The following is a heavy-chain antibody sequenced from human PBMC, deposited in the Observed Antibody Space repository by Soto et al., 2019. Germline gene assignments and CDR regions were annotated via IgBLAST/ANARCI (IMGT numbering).Heavy chain of an antibody. CDR3: VRGSKGSYPGSRIFDF. Sequence: GGSLRLSCVASGLTFGSRAMSWVRQSPGEGLEWVSTITDTGGDAKYADSVRGRFAISRDNSKNTLYLQMSTLRAEDSAIYFCVRGSKGSYPGSRIFDFWGRGTLVTVSS. D-gene: IGHD3-10*01. CDR2: ITDTGGDA. J-gene: IGHJ4*02. CDR1: GLTFGSRA. V-gene: IGHV3-23*01.